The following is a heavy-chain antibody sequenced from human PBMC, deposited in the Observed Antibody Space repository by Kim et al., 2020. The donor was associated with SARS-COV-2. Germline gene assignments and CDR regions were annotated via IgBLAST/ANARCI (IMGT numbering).Heavy chain of an antibody. V-gene: IGHV4-59*08. CDR1: GGSISNYY. Sequence: SETLSLTCTVSGGSISNYYWSWIRQPPGKGLEWIAYIYYSGSPNYKPSLQSRVTISIDTSKNQFSLKLNSVTAADTAVYYCARHGVGRGYARSAYFDYWG. D-gene: IGHD5-12*01. J-gene: IGHJ4*01. CDR3: ARHGVGRGYARSAYFDY. CDR2: IYYSGSP.